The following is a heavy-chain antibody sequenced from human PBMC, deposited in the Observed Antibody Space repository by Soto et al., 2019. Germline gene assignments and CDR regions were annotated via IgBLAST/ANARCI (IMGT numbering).Heavy chain of an antibody. CDR3: ARNNLVATRRFALDI. CDR2: IYYSGST. D-gene: IGHD5-12*01. Sequence: SETLSLTCTVSGGSISSYYWSWIRQPPGKGLEWIGYIYYSGSTNYNPSLKSRVTISVDTSKNQFSLKLSSVTAADTAVYYCARNNLVATRRFALDIWGQGTTVTVSS. J-gene: IGHJ3*02. CDR1: GGSISSYY. V-gene: IGHV4-59*01.